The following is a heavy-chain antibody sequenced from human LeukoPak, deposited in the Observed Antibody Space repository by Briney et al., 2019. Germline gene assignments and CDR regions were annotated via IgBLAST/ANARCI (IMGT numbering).Heavy chain of an antibody. CDR1: GFTFSSYW. CDR3: ATDVPAVTIFGY. J-gene: IGHJ4*02. Sequence: GGSLRLSCAASGFTFSSYWMHWVRQAPGTGLVWVSLINSDGSSTNYADSVKGRFTISRDNAKNTLYLQMNSLRAEDTAVYYCATDVPAVTIFGYWGQGTLVTVSS. CDR2: INSDGSST. V-gene: IGHV3-74*01. D-gene: IGHD2-2*01.